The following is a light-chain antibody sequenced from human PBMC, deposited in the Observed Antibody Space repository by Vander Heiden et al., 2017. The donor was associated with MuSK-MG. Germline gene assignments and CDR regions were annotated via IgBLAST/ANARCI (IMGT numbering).Light chain of an antibody. Sequence: AVVTQEPSLTVSPGGTVTLTCGSSTGDVNAAHFPYWFQQKPGQAPKTLIHDASRRHSWTPARFSGSLVGGKAALTLSSAQSDDEADYYCLLSYGGSCVFGGGTKLTVL. V-gene: IGLV7-46*01. CDR2: DAS. CDR3: LLSYGGSCV. CDR1: TGDVNAAHF. J-gene: IGLJ3*02.